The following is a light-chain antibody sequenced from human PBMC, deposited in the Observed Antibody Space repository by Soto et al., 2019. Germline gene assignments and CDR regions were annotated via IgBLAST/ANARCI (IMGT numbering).Light chain of an antibody. CDR3: QQSTA. CDR2: GVS. J-gene: IGKJ1*01. V-gene: IGKV3-20*01. CDR1: QSISNNY. Sequence: EIVLTQSPGTLSLSPGERATLSCRASQSISNNYLAWYQQRPGQAPRLLIYGVSSRATGIADRLSGSGSGTDFTLTFSRLEPEDCAWYYCQQSTAFGQGTGVVV.